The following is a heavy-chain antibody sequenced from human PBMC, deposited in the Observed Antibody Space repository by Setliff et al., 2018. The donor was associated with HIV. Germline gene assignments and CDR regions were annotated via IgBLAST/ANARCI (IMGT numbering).Heavy chain of an antibody. CDR1: GGSISSGDYY. CDR3: ASFFVTTVTNQDY. J-gene: IGHJ4*02. Sequence: TSETLSLTCTVSGGSISSGDYYWSWIRQPPGKGLEWIGYIYYSGSTYYNPSLQSRVTISLDTSNNQFSLKLTSVTAADTAMYYCASFFVTTVTNQDYWGQGTPVTVSS. V-gene: IGHV4-30-4*08. D-gene: IGHD4-17*01. CDR2: IYYSGST.